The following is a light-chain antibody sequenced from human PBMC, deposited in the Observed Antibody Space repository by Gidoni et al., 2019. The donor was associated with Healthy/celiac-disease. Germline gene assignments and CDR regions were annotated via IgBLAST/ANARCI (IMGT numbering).Light chain of an antibody. CDR1: NIGSKN. CDR2: RDS. V-gene: IGLV3-9*01. J-gene: IGLJ2*01. Sequence: SYELTQPLSVSVALGQTARITCGGNNIGSKNVHWYQQKPGQAPVLVIYRDSNRPSGIPERFSGSNSGNTATLTISRAQAGDEADYYCQVWHGNVVFGGGTKLTVL. CDR3: QVWHGNVV.